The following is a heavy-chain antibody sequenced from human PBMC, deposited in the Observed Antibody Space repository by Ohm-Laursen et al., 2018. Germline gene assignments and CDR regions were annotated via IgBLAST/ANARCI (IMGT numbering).Heavy chain of an antibody. CDR2: LNPVSGDS. CDR3: GRAVRNQLLTDP. D-gene: IGHD1-7*01. Sequence: ASVKVSCKASGYTFTSYDITWVRQASGQGPEWIGWLNPVSGDSNFGQKFRGRVTVTSDTSISTAYMELSGLTSDDTATYYCGRAVRNQLLTDPWGQGTLVTVTS. V-gene: IGHV1-8*01. CDR1: GYTFTSYD. J-gene: IGHJ5*02.